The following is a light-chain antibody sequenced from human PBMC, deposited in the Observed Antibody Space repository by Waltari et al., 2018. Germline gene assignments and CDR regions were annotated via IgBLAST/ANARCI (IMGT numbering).Light chain of an antibody. CDR3: QLYGGSLEWT. CDR1: QTFSGAD. CDR2: ATS. Sequence: EILLTQSPGTLSLSPGEVASLSCRASQTFSGADLAWYQQKPGQPPRLLVYATSIKAAAIPARFRGGGSGTDFTLTINGLEPDDFAVYYCQLYGGSLEWTFGQGTKVEIK. J-gene: IGKJ1*01. V-gene: IGKV3-20*01.